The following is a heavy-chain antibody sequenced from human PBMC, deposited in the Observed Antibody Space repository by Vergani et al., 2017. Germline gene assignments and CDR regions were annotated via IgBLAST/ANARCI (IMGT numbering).Heavy chain of an antibody. J-gene: IGHJ6*03. CDR3: ACSVHYDFWSGLTGYYYYMDV. D-gene: IGHD3-3*01. V-gene: IGHV1-69*06. CDR1: GGTFSSYA. Sequence: QVQLVQSGAEVKKPGSSVKVSCKASGGTFSSYAISWVRQAPGQGLEWMGGIIPIFGTANYAQKFQGRVTITADKSTSTAYMELSSLRSEATAVYYCACSVHYDFWSGLTGYYYYMDVGGKGTTVTVSS. CDR2: IIPIFGTA.